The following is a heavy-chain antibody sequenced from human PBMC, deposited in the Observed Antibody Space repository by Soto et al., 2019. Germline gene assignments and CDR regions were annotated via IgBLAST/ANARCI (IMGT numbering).Heavy chain of an antibody. J-gene: IGHJ4*02. CDR3: ARDGGDYYYGSGSYYLFDY. V-gene: IGHV1-46*01. CDR2: INTSGGST. CDR1: GYTFTSYY. Sequence: QVQLVQSGAEVKKPGASVKVSCKASGYTFTSYYMHWVRQAPGQGLEWMGIINTSGGSTSYAQKFQGRVTMTRDTSTSTVYMELSSLRSEDTAVYYCARDGGDYYYGSGSYYLFDYWGQGTLVTVSS. D-gene: IGHD3-10*01.